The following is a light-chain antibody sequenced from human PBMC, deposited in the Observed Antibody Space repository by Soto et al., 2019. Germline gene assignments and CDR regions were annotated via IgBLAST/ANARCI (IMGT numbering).Light chain of an antibody. CDR2: DAS. V-gene: IGKV3-11*01. CDR1: QSVSSY. J-gene: IGKJ3*01. Sequence: IVLTQSPATLSLSPGERATLSCRASQSVSSYLAWYQQKPGQAPRLLIYDASNRATGIPARFSGSGSGTNFTLTISSLEPEDFAVYYCQQRSNWPPLFGPGT. CDR3: QQRSNWPPL.